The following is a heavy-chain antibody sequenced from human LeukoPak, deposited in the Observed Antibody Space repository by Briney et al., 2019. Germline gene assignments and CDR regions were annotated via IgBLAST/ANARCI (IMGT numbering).Heavy chain of an antibody. J-gene: IGHJ4*02. V-gene: IGHV4-38-2*02. CDR2: IDHSGST. D-gene: IGHD6-19*01. CDR3: ARDSALAQAVMLDY. Sequence: SETLSLTCTVSGYSINSGYYWGWIRQPPGKGLEWIGSIDHSGSTYYNPSLKSRVTISVDTSKSQFSLKLSSVTAADTAFYYCARDSALAQAVMLDYWGQGTLVTVSS. CDR1: GYSINSGYY.